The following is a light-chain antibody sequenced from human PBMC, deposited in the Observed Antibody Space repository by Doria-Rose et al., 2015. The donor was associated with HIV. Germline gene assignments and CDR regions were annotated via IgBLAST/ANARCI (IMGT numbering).Light chain of an antibody. Sequence: TQSPGTLSLSPGERATLSCRASQSFSSTYLAWYQQKPGQAPSLLIYDGSTRSTGIPDRFSASGSGTDFTLTINRLEPEDFALYYCHQYGASWTFGQGTKVEI. CDR2: DGS. CDR1: QSFSSTY. CDR3: HQYGASWT. V-gene: IGKV3-20*01. J-gene: IGKJ1*01.